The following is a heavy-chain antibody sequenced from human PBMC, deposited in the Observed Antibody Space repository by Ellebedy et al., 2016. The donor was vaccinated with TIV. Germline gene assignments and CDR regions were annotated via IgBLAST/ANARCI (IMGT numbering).Heavy chain of an antibody. CDR2: IYYNGST. CDR3: ARHGLVGLIAAAGLDHFDY. CDR1: GGSINTRNSS. D-gene: IGHD6-13*01. J-gene: IGHJ4*02. V-gene: IGHV4-39*01. Sequence: MPGGSLRLSCSVSGGSINTRNSSWGWIRQPPGKGLEWIATIYYNGSTHYAPSLKSRVTISVDTPKNHFSLRLNSLTATDTSVYYCARHGLVGLIAAAGLDHFDYWGQGTLVTVSS.